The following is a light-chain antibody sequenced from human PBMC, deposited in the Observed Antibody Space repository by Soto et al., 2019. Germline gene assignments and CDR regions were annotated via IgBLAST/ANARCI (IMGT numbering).Light chain of an antibody. CDR3: CSYAGTYTYV. CDR2: DVS. J-gene: IGLJ1*01. CDR1: SSDVGGYNY. Sequence: SVLTQPRSVSGSPGQSVTISCTGTSSDVGGYNYVSWYQQHPGKAPKLMIYDVSKRPSGVPDRFSGSKSGNTASLTISGLQAEDEADYYCCSYAGTYTYVFAIGPKVTVL. V-gene: IGLV2-11*01.